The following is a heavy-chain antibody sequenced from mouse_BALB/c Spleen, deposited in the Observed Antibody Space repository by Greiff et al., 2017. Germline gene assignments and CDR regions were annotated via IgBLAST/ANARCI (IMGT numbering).Heavy chain of an antibody. CDR3: ARDRSSYGSGPWFAY. CDR1: GFTFTDYY. J-gene: IGHJ3*01. CDR2: IRNKANGYTT. V-gene: IGHV7-3*02. Sequence: EVKLEESGGGLVQPGGSLRLSCATSGFTFTDYYMSWVRQPPGKALEWLGFIRNKANGYTTEYSASVKGRFTISRDNSQSILYLQMNTLRAEDSATYYCARDRSSYGSGPWFAYWGQGTLVTVSA. D-gene: IGHD2-10*01.